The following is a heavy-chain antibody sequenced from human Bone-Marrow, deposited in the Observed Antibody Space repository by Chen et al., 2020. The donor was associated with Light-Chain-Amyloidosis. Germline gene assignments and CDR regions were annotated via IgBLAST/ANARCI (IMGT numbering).Heavy chain of an antibody. CDR1: GYSFTNYV. D-gene: IGHD2-15*01. V-gene: IGHV1-3*04. Sequence: QVQLVQSGAEVKKPGASVKVYCKASGYSFTNYVIHWVRQAPGQRLEWMGWINTANGYTKYSQKFQGRVTINRDTSASTAYMEVSSLRFEDTAVYYCARTPDATHYYYGMDVWGQGTTVTVSS. J-gene: IGHJ6*02. CDR2: INTANGYT. CDR3: ARTPDATHYYYGMDV.